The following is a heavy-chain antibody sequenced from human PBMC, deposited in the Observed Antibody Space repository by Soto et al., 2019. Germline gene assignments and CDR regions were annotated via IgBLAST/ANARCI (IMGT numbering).Heavy chain of an antibody. J-gene: IGHJ3*02. CDR3: TRGYLYDSSGYYNDAFDI. Sequence: EVQLVESGGGLVQPGGSLKLSCAASGFTFSGSAMHWVRQASGKGLEWVGRIRSKANSYATAYAASVKGRFTISRDDSKITAYLQMNSLKTEDTAVYYCTRGYLYDSSGYYNDAFDIWGQGTMVTVSS. V-gene: IGHV3-73*02. CDR1: GFTFSGSA. CDR2: IRSKANSYAT. D-gene: IGHD3-22*01.